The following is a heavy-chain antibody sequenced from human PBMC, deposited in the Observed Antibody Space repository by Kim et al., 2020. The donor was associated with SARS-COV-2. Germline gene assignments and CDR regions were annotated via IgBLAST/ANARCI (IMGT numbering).Heavy chain of an antibody. CDR3: ARVIAAAGYYYYYYGMDV. D-gene: IGHD6-13*01. Sequence: RSRVTISVDTSKNQFSLKLSSVTAADTAVYYCARVIAAAGYYYYYYGMDVWGQGTTVTVSS. J-gene: IGHJ6*02. V-gene: IGHV4-39*01.